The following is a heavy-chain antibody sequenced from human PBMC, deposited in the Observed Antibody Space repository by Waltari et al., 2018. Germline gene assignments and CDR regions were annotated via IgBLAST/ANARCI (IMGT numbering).Heavy chain of an antibody. CDR3: ARGEGGYVAFDI. V-gene: IGHV3-48*01. Sequence: EVQLVEAGGGLVQPGGSLRLPCAASGFTFSTYSMSWVRQATGKGVEWVSYISSSSSTIYYADSVKGRFTISRDNAKNSLYLQMNSLRAEDTAVYYCARGEGGYVAFDIWGQGTMVTVSS. CDR1: GFTFSTYS. J-gene: IGHJ3*02. CDR2: ISSSSSTI. D-gene: IGHD5-12*01.